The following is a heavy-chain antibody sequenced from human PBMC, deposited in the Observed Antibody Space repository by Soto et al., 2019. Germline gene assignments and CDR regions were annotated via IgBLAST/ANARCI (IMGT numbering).Heavy chain of an antibody. Sequence: ASVKVSCKASGGTFSSYTISWVRQAPGQGLEWMGRIIPIFGTANYAQKFQGRVTITADESTSTAYMELSSLRSEDTAVYYCAILGSSSWDHWAQGTLVTVSS. CDR1: GGTFSSYT. D-gene: IGHD6-13*01. CDR2: IIPIFGTA. J-gene: IGHJ4*02. V-gene: IGHV1-69*13. CDR3: AILGSSSWDH.